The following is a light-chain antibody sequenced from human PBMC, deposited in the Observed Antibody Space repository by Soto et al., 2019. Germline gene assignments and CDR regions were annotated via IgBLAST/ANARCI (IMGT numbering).Light chain of an antibody. CDR3: QSYDSSLSASV. J-gene: IGLJ3*02. Sequence: QSVLTQPPSVSGAPGQRVTISCTGSSSNIGAGYDVHWYQQLPGTAPKLLIYGNTNRPSGVPDRFSGSQSGTSASLAITGLQGADEADYYCQSYDSSLSASVFGGGTKLAVL. CDR2: GNT. V-gene: IGLV1-40*01. CDR1: SSNIGAGYD.